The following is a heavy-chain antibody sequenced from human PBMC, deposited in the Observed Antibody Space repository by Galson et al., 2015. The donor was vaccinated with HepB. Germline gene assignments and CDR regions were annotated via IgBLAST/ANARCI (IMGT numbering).Heavy chain of an antibody. CDR2: ISSSSSYI. V-gene: IGHV3-21*01. CDR3: ASPILRFGGYYFDY. J-gene: IGHJ4*02. Sequence: SLRLSCAASGFTFSSYSMNWVRQAPGKGLEWVSSISSSSSYIYYADPVKGRFTISRDNAKNSLYLQMNSLRAEDTAVYYCASPILRFGGYYFDYWGQGTLVTVSS. D-gene: IGHD3-10*01. CDR1: GFTFSSYS.